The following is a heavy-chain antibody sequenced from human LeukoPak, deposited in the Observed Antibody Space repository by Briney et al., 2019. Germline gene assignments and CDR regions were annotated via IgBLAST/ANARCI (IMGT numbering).Heavy chain of an antibody. CDR1: GFTFSSYD. CDR2: IGAAVDT. J-gene: IGHJ4*02. CDR3: ARDLYGNSF. Sequence: PGGSLRLSCAASGFTFSSYDMHWFRQVTGEGLEWFSAIGAAVDTSYADSVKGRFTISRENAKNSLYLQMNSLRAGDTAVYYCARDLYGNSFWGQGTLVTVSS. D-gene: IGHD2-8*01. V-gene: IGHV3-13*01.